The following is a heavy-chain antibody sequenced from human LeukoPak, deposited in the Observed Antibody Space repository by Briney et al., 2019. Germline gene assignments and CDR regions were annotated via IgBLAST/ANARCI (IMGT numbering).Heavy chain of an antibody. CDR1: GYTFTDYY. D-gene: IGHD2/OR15-2a*01. CDR2: INPNSGAT. J-gene: IGHJ4*02. CDR3: ARFLSYYFDY. V-gene: IGHV1-2*02. Sequence: GASAKVSCKSSGYTFTDYYMHWVRQAPGQGLEWMGWINPNSGATNYAQKFQGRVTLTRDTSISTVYMELSGLRSEDTAVYYCARFLSYYFDYWGQGTLVTVSS.